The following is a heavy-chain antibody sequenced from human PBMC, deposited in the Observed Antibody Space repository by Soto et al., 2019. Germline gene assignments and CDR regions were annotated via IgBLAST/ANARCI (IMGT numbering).Heavy chain of an antibody. CDR3: AKDLRAWGFDY. J-gene: IGHJ4*02. V-gene: IGHV3-30*18. CDR2: ISYDGRNK. Sequence: QVPLVESGGGVVQPGRSLRLSCAASGFTFSSYGMHWVRQAPGKGLEWVAVISYDGRNKYYADSVKGRFTISRDNSKNTLYLQMNSLRAEDTAVYYCAKDLRAWGFDYWGQGTLVTVSS. CDR1: GFTFSSYG. D-gene: IGHD1-26*01.